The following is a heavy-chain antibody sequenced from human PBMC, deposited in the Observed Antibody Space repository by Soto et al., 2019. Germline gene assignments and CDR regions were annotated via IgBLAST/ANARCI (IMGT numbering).Heavy chain of an antibody. CDR2: IYYSGST. CDR3: ARDHRQQLAYYYYGMDV. CDR1: GVSISSYY. Sequence: SETLSLTCTVSGVSISSYYWSWIRQPPGKGLEWIGYIYYSGSTNYNPSLKSRVTISVDTSKNQFSLKLSSVTAADTAVYYCARDHRQQLAYYYYGMDVWGQGTTVTVSS. V-gene: IGHV4-59*12. D-gene: IGHD6-13*01. J-gene: IGHJ6*02.